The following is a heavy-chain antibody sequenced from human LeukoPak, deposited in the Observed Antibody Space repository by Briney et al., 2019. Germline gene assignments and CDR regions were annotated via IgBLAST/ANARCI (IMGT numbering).Heavy chain of an antibody. V-gene: IGHV3-30*18. CDR3: AKERRGYDWRVFDY. J-gene: IGHJ4*02. CDR2: ISYDGSNK. CDR1: GFTFSSYG. D-gene: IGHD5-12*01. Sequence: GGSLRLSCAASGFTFSSYGMHWVRQAPGKGLEWVAVISYDGSNKYYADSVKDRFTISRDNSKNTLYLQMNSLRAEDTAVYYCAKERRGYDWRVFDYWGQGTLVTVSS.